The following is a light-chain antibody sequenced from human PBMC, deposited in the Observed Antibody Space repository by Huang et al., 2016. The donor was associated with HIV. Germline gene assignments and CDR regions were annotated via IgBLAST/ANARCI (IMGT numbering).Light chain of an antibody. CDR2: AAS. J-gene: IGKJ4*01. CDR1: LDLSNY. Sequence: ILLTQSPSSLSASVGDRVTITCRASLDLSNYLAWSQQKPGTAPKLLIYAASTLHSGVPSRFSAAGSGTNFTLTISSLQPEDFATYSCQQVKTYPLTFGGGTKVEI. V-gene: IGKV1-9*01. CDR3: QQVKTYPLT.